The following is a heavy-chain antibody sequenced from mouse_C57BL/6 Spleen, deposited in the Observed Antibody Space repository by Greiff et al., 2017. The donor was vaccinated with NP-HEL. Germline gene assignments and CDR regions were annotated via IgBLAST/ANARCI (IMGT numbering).Heavy chain of an antibody. CDR3: ARTPDYGSSYWYFDV. Sequence: DVMLVESGGGLVQPGESLKLSCESNEYEFPSHDMSWVRKTPEKRLELVAAINSDGGSTYYPDTMERRFIISRDNTKKTLYLQMSSLRSEDTALYYCARTPDYGSSYWYFDVWGTGTTVTVSS. D-gene: IGHD1-1*01. J-gene: IGHJ1*03. CDR1: EYEFPSHD. CDR2: INSDGGST. V-gene: IGHV5-2*01.